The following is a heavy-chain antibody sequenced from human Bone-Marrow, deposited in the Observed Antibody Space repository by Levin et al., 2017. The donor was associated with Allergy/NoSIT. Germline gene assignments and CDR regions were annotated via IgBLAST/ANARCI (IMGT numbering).Heavy chain of an antibody. CDR1: GFTFSDYY. V-gene: IGHV3-11*05. J-gene: IGHJ4*02. Sequence: GGSLRLSCAASGFTFSDYYMSWIRQAPGKGLEWVSYISSSSSDTNYADSVKGRITISRDNAKNSLYLQMNNLRADDTAVYYCARDSRYSSGWRFDFWGQGTLVTVSS. CDR3: ARDSRYSSGWRFDF. CDR2: ISSSSSDT. D-gene: IGHD6-19*01.